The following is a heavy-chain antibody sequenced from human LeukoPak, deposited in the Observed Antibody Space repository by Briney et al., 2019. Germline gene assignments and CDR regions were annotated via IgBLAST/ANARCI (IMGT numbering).Heavy chain of an antibody. CDR3: AKDRFWEDTAMAHDY. CDR2: ISGSGGST. CDR1: GFTFSSNA. J-gene: IGHJ4*02. V-gene: IGHV3-23*01. Sequence: GGSLRLSCAASGFTFSSNAMSWVRQAPGKGLEWVSAISGSGGSTYYADSVKGRFTISRDNSKNTLYLQMNSLRAEDTAVYYCAKDRFWEDTAMAHDYWGQGTLVTVSS. D-gene: IGHD5-18*01.